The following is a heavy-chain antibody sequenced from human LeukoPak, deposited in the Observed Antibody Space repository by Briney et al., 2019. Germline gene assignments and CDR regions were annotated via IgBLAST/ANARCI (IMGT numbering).Heavy chain of an antibody. Sequence: GGSLRLSCAASGFTFSSYWMHWVRQAPGKGLVWVSRVNTDGSSTNYADSVKGRFTISRDNAKNTLYLQMNSLRAEDTAVDYCARDRYKFDPWGQGTLVTVSS. V-gene: IGHV3-74*01. CDR3: ARDRYKFDP. D-gene: IGHD3-16*02. CDR1: GFTFSSYW. CDR2: VNTDGSST. J-gene: IGHJ5*02.